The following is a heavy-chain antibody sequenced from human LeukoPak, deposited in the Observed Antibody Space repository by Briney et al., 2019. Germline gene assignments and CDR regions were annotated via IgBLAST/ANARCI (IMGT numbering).Heavy chain of an antibody. CDR2: INPNSGGT. V-gene: IGHV1-2*02. CDR3: ASGKRITMIVVALTSLDY. D-gene: IGHD3-22*01. J-gene: IGHJ4*02. Sequence: ASVKVSCKASGYTFTGYYMHWVRQAPGQGLEWMGWINPNSGGTSYAQKFQGRVTMTRDTSISTAYMELSRLRSDDTAVYYCASGKRITMIVVALTSLDYWGQGTLVTVSS. CDR1: GYTFTGYY.